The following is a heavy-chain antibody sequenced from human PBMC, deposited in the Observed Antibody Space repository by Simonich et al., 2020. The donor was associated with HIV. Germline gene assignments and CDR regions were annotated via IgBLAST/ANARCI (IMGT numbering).Heavy chain of an antibody. CDR3: ARRHPTTVTTPYFDY. V-gene: IGHV4-34*01. CDR1: GGSFSGYY. Sequence: QVQLQQCGAGLLKPSETLSLTCAVYGGSFSGYYWSWIRQPPGKGMEWIGGINQSGSTNYNPSLKSRVTISVDTSKNQVSLKLSSVTAADTAVYYCARRHPTTVTTPYFDYWGQGTLVTVSS. CDR2: INQSGST. J-gene: IGHJ4*02. D-gene: IGHD4-17*01.